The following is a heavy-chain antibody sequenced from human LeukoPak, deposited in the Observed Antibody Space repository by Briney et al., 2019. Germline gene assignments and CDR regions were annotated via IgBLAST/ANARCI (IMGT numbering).Heavy chain of an antibody. CDR3: ARWVITGTGDD. D-gene: IGHD1-20*01. J-gene: IGHJ4*02. V-gene: IGHV4-39*01. Sequence: SETLSLTCTVSGGSISSSSYYWGWIRQPPGKGLEWIGSIYYSGSTYYNPSLKSRVTISVDTSKNQFSLKLSSVTAADTAVYYCARWVITGTGDDWGQGTLVTVSS. CDR1: GGSISSSSYY. CDR2: IYYSGST.